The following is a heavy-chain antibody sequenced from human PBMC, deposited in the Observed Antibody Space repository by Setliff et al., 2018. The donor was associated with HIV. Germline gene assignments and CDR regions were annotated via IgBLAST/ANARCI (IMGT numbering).Heavy chain of an antibody. Sequence: SETLSLTCAVYGGPFSGYYWSWIRQPPGKGLEWIGEINHSGSTNYNPSLKSRVTISVDTSKNQFSLKLSSVTAADTAVYYCAREGSPNAFDIWGQGTMVTVSS. V-gene: IGHV4-34*01. D-gene: IGHD3-10*01. CDR2: INHSGST. CDR1: GGPFSGYY. CDR3: AREGSPNAFDI. J-gene: IGHJ3*02.